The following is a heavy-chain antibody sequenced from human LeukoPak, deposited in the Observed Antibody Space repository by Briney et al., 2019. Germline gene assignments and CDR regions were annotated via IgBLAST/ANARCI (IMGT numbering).Heavy chain of an antibody. CDR3: ARVGSDFWSGYYPYYFDY. V-gene: IGHV4-4*07. Sequence: SETLSLTSTVAGGSISSYYWSWIRQPAGKGLEGIGRIYTSGSTNYNPSLKSRVTMSVDTSKNQFSLKLSSVTAADTAVYYCARVGSDFWSGYYPYYFDYWGQGTLVTVSS. D-gene: IGHD3-3*01. CDR2: IYTSGST. J-gene: IGHJ4*02. CDR1: GGSISSYY.